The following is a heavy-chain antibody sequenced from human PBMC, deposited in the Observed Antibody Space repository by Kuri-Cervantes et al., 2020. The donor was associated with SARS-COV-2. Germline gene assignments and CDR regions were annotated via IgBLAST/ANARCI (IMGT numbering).Heavy chain of an antibody. J-gene: IGHJ4*02. CDR3: ARTPDYGDPIYYFDY. V-gene: IGHV3-30*02. Sequence: GESLKISCAASGFTFSSYGMHWVRQAPGKGLKWVAFIRYDGSNKYYADSVKGRFTISRDNSKNTLYLQMNSLRAEDTAVYYCARTPDYGDPIYYFDYWGQGTRVTGYS. D-gene: IGHD4-17*01. CDR1: GFTFSSYG. CDR2: IRYDGSNK.